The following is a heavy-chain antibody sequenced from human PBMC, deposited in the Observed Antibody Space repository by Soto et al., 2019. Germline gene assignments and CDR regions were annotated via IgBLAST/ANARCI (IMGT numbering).Heavy chain of an antibody. CDR1: GFTFSSYS. V-gene: IGHV3-21*01. Sequence: GESLKISCAASGFTFSSYSMNWVRQAPGKGLEWVSSISSSSSYIYYADSVKGRFTISRDNAKNSLYLQMNSLRAEDTAVYYCARDRPRTTGNAFDIWGQGTMVTVSS. CDR2: ISSSSSYI. J-gene: IGHJ3*02. D-gene: IGHD1-1*01. CDR3: ARDRPRTTGNAFDI.